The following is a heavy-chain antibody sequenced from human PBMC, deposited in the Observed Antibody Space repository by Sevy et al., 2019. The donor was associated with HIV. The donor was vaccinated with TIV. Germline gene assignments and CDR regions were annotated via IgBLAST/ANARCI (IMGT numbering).Heavy chain of an antibody. CDR1: GFTFSSYV. D-gene: IGHD3-22*01. CDR2: ISGSDGST. Sequence: GGSLRLSCAASGFTFSSYVMNWVRQAPGKGLEWVSGISGSDGSTQYADSVKGRFTISRDNSKNTLYLQMNSLRAEGTAVYYCAKVGGSGYYETNNFDYWGQGTLVTVSS. J-gene: IGHJ4*02. V-gene: IGHV3-23*01. CDR3: AKVGGSGYYETNNFDY.